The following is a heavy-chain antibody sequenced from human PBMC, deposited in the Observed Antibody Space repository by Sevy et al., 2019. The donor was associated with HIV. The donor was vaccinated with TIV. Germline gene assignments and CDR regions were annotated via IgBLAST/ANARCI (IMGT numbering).Heavy chain of an antibody. V-gene: IGHV3-23*01. Sequence: GGSLRLSCAASGFTISTYWVTWVRQAPGKGLEWVAVINNSGGSTDYADSVRGRFSISRDNPNVYLEMNSLRVEDTAVYYCVKERVGYISSWYYFDYWGQGTLVTVSS. CDR1: GFTISTYW. CDR2: INNSGGST. CDR3: VKERVGYISSWYYFDY. D-gene: IGHD6-13*01. J-gene: IGHJ4*02.